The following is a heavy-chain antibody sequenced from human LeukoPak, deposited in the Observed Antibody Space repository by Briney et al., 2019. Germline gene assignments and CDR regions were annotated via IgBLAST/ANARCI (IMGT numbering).Heavy chain of an antibody. J-gene: IGHJ4*02. CDR3: ASTKTYSGYSYGRYFDY. CDR2: IYSDNT. CDR1: GFTVSSNS. Sequence: GGSLRLSCTVSGFTVSSNSMSWVRQAPGKGLEWVSFIYSDNTHYSDSVKGRFTISRDNSKNTLYLQMNSLRAEDTAVYYCASTKTYSGYSYGRYFDYWGQGTLVTVSS. D-gene: IGHD5-18*01. V-gene: IGHV3-66*03.